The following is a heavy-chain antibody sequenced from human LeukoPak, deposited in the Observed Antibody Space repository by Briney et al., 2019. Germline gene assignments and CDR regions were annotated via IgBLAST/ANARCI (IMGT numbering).Heavy chain of an antibody. D-gene: IGHD5-24*01. CDR1: GFTVSSNY. CDR2: IYSGGST. V-gene: IGHV3-53*01. Sequence: GGPLRLSCAASGFTVSSNYMSWVRQAPGKGLEWVSVIYSGGSTYYADSVKGRFTISRDNSKNTLYLQMNSLRAEDTAVYYCARVVEMATIYFDYWGQGTLVTVSS. J-gene: IGHJ4*02. CDR3: ARVVEMATIYFDY.